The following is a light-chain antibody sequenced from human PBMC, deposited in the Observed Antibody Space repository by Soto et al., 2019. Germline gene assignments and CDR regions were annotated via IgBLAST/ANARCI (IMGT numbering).Light chain of an antibody. V-gene: IGKV3-20*01. CDR1: QTVNNNY. J-gene: IGKJ2*01. Sequence: EVVLTQSPGTMSLSPGERVTLSCRASQTVNNNYLAWFQQKPGQAPRLLMFGISNRATGISDRFSGSGSGTDFTLTISRLEPEDFAVYYCQQYGDSPYTFGQGTKLEI. CDR2: GIS. CDR3: QQYGDSPYT.